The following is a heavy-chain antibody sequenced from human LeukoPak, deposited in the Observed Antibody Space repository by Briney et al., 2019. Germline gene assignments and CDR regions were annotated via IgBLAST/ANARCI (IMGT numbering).Heavy chain of an antibody. V-gene: IGHV3-30*18. Sequence: PGRSLRLSCAASGFTFSSYGMSWVRQAPGKGLEWVAVISYDGSNKHYADSVKGRFTISRDNSKNTLYLQMNSLRAEDTAVYYCAKDPYGAGSYWIDYWGQGTLVTVSS. CDR1: GFTFSSYG. D-gene: IGHD3-10*01. CDR3: AKDPYGAGSYWIDY. CDR2: ISYDGSNK. J-gene: IGHJ4*02.